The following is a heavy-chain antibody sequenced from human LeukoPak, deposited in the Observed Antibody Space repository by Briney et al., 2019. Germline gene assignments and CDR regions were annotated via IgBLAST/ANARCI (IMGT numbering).Heavy chain of an antibody. CDR3: ARSRVLDY. CDR2: IYVGGST. D-gene: IGHD5-24*01. CDR1: GFSVSSNY. J-gene: IGHJ4*02. Sequence: GGSLRLSRAASGFSVSSNYLSWVRQAPGKGLEWVSVIYVGGSTYYADSVKGRFTISRDNSKNTLYLQMNSLRAEDTAVYYCARSRVLDYWGQGTLVTVSS. V-gene: IGHV3-53*01.